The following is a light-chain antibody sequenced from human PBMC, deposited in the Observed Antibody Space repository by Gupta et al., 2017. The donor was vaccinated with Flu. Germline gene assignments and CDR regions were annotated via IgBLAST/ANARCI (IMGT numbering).Light chain of an antibody. CDR3: SSDTSSSTLV. CDR2: EVS. Sequence: QSALAKPASVSASPGQSITMHCTGTSSDVGTYHYVSCYQQHPGKAPKLIIYEVSNRPSGVSNRFSGSKSGNTASLTISGLQAEDEADYYCSSDTSSSTLVFGGGTKLTVL. V-gene: IGLV2-14*01. J-gene: IGLJ2*01. CDR1: SSDVGTYHY.